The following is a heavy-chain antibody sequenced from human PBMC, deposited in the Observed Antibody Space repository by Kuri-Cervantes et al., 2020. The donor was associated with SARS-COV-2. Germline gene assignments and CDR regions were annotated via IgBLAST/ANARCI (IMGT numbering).Heavy chain of an antibody. J-gene: IGHJ4*02. CDR2: IKQDGSEK. CDR1: GFTFSSYE. Sequence: GESLKISCAASGFTFSSYEMNWVRQAPGKGLEWVANIKQDGSEKYYVDSVKGRFTISRDNAKNSLYLQMNSLRAEDTAVYYCARDPAAAGMGSITDYWGQGTLVTVSS. V-gene: IGHV3-7*01. CDR3: ARDPAAAGMGSITDY. D-gene: IGHD6-13*01.